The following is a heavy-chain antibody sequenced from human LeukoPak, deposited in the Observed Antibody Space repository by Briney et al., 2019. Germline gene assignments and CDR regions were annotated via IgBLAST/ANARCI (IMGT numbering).Heavy chain of an antibody. D-gene: IGHD5-18*01. CDR1: GFTFSGYS. CDR3: AREGRDSYGPFDY. Sequence: GGSLRLSCAASGFTFSGYSMNWVRQAPGKGLEWVSSISSSSSYIYYADSVKGRFTISRDNAKNSLYLQMNSLRAEDTAVYYCAREGRDSYGPFDYWGQGTLVTVSS. J-gene: IGHJ4*02. V-gene: IGHV3-21*01. CDR2: ISSSSSYI.